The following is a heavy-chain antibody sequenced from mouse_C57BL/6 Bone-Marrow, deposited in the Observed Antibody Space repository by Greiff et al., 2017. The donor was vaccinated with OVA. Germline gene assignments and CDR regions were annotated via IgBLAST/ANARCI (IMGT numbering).Heavy chain of an antibody. J-gene: IGHJ3*01. CDR1: GYTFTDYY. V-gene: IGHV1-75*01. CDR3: ARRLGHGAAWFAY. D-gene: IGHD4-1*01. Sequence: QVQLQQSGPELVKPGASVKISCKASGYTFTDYYINWVKQRPGQGLEWIGWIFPGSGSTYYNEKFKGKATLTVDKSSSTAYMLLSSLTSEDSAVDFCARRLGHGAAWFAYWGQGTLVTVSA. CDR2: IFPGSGST.